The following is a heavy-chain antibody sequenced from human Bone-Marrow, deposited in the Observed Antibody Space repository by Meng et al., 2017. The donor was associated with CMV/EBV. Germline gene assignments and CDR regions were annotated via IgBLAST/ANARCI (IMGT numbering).Heavy chain of an antibody. CDR3: ARDLRFLSRSVGMDV. CDR1: GFTFSSYW. Sequence: GESLKLSCAASGFTFSSYWMHWVRQAPGKGLVWFSRINSDGSSTSYADSVKGRFTISRDNAKNTLYLQMKSLRDEDTAVYYCARDLRFLSRSVGMDVWGQGTTVTVSS. J-gene: IGHJ6*02. V-gene: IGHV3-74*01. D-gene: IGHD3-3*01. CDR2: INSDGSST.